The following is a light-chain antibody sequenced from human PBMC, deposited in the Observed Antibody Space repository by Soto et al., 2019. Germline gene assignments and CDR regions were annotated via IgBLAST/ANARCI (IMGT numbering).Light chain of an antibody. Sequence: DIQMTQSPSSLSASVGDRVTITCRASQIIGTYLHWYQQKPGKAPKLLIYAASTLQSGVPSRFSGSGSGTDFTLTISCLQSEDFATYYCQQYYSYPRTFGQGTKVDVK. CDR1: QIIGTY. CDR2: AAS. CDR3: QQYYSYPRT. J-gene: IGKJ1*01. V-gene: IGKV1-39*01.